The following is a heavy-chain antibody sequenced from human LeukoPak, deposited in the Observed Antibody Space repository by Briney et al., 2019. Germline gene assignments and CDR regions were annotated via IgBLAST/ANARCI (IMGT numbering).Heavy chain of an antibody. D-gene: IGHD6-13*01. V-gene: IGHV4-31*03. CDR1: GGSISSGGYY. CDR2: IYYSGST. J-gene: IGHJ4*02. CDR3: ARGPSSSWYDY. Sequence: SEILSLTCTVSGGSISSGGYYWSWIRQHPGKGLEWIGYIYYSGSTYYNPSLKSRVTISVDTSKNQFSLKLSSVTAADTAVYYCARGPSSSWYDYWGQGTLVTVSS.